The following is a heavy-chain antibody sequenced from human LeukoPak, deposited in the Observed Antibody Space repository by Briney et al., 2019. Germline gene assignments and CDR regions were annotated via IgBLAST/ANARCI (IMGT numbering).Heavy chain of an antibody. CDR1: AYDFTGYY. CDR2: LNPNTGHA. V-gene: IGHV1-2*06. Sequence: GASVKVSCKVVAYDFTGYYIHWVRQAPGQGPEWMGRLNPNTGHAVYAFKFQGRVTITRDTSSNTAYMEVTRLTSDDMALYYCAKDRDGADRIVLWGQGTLVTVSS. J-gene: IGHJ4*02. D-gene: IGHD5-24*01. CDR3: AKDRDGADRIVL.